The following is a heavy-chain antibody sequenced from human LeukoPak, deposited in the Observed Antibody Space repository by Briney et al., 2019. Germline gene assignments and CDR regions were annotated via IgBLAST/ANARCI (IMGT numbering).Heavy chain of an antibody. J-gene: IGHJ5*02. D-gene: IGHD1-26*01. V-gene: IGHV1-69*05. CDR2: IIPIFGTA. CDR1: GGTFSSYA. CDR3: ARDLAGYKGATRFGDWFNP. Sequence: SVKVSCKASGGTFSSYAISWVRQAPGQGLEWMGGIIPIFGTANYAQKFQGRVTITTDESTSTAYMELSSLRSEDTAVHYCARDLAGYKGATRFGDWFNPWGQGTLVTVSS.